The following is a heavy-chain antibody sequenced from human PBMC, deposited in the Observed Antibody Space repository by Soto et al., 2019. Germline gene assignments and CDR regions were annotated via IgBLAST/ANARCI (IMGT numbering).Heavy chain of an antibody. V-gene: IGHV1-69*13. Sequence: SVKVSCKASGGTFSSYAISWVRQAPGQGLEWMGGIIPIFGTANYAQKFQGRVTITADESTSTAYMELSSLRSEDTAVYYCARVPSSGATVSSFDYWGQGTLVTVSS. J-gene: IGHJ4*02. D-gene: IGHD4-17*01. CDR3: ARVPSSGATVSSFDY. CDR1: GGTFSSYA. CDR2: IIPIFGTA.